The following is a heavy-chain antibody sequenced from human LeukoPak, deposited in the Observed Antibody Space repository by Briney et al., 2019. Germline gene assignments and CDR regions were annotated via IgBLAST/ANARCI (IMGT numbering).Heavy chain of an antibody. D-gene: IGHD2-15*01. CDR2: ISSSGSDI. V-gene: IGHV3-11*04. J-gene: IGHJ6*03. Sequence: PGGSLRLSCAASGFTFSDYNMRWIRQAPGKGLEWVSYISSSGSDIYYADSVKGRFTISRDNAKKSLYLQMSSLRAEDTAVYYCARDHELYCSGGSCSRMDVWGKGTTVTISS. CDR3: ARDHELYCSGGSCSRMDV. CDR1: GFTFSDYN.